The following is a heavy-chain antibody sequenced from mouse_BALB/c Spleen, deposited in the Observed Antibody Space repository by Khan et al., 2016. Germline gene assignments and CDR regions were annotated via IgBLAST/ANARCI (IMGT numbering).Heavy chain of an antibody. CDR1: GYSITSDYA. CDR3: ASSNYRYDYAMDY. J-gene: IGHJ4*01. D-gene: IGHD2-14*01. V-gene: IGHV3-2*02. CDR2: ISYSGST. Sequence: EVQLQESGPGLVKPSQSLSLTCTVTGYSITSDYAWNWIRQFPGNKLEWMGYISYSGSTSYNPSLKSRISITRDTSKNQFFLQLNSVTTEDTATYCCASSNYRYDYAMDYWGQGTSVTVSS.